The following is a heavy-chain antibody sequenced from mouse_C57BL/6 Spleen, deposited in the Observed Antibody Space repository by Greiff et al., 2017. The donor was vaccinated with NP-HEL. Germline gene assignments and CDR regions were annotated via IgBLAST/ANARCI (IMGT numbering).Heavy chain of an antibody. Sequence: VKLMESGAELVRPGASVTLSCKASGYTFTDYEMHWVKQTPVHGLEWIGAIDPETGGTAYNQKFKGKAILTADKSSSTAYMELRSLTSEDSAVYYCTRNYGSSLFDYWGQGTTLTVSS. D-gene: IGHD1-1*01. CDR2: IDPETGGT. V-gene: IGHV1-15*01. CDR1: GYTFTDYE. J-gene: IGHJ2*01. CDR3: TRNYGSSLFDY.